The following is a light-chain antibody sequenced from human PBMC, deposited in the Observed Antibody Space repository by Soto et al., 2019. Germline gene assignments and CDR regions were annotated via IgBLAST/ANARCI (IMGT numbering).Light chain of an antibody. J-gene: IGLJ1*01. CDR2: EVS. CDR3: SSYTSGSTFYV. V-gene: IGLV2-14*01. Sequence: QSVLTTPASVSGSPGESITISCTGTISDVGGYNYVSWYQQHPGKAPKLMIYEVSNRPSGVSNRFSGSKSGNTASLTISGLQAEDEADYYCSSYTSGSTFYVFGTGTKSPS. CDR1: ISDVGGYNY.